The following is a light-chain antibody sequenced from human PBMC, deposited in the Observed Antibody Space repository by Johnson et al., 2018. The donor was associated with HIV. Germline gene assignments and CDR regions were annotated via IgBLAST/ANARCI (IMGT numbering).Light chain of an antibody. CDR3: GTWDGSLGAWV. V-gene: IGLV1-51*02. J-gene: IGLJ1*01. CDR1: SSNIGNNY. CDR2: ENN. Sequence: QAVLTQPPSVSAAPGQKVTISCSGSSSNIGNNYVSWYQQFPGTAPKLLIYENNKRPSGIPDRFSGSKSGTSTTLGITGLQTGDEADYYCGTWDGSLGAWVFGTGTKVSVI.